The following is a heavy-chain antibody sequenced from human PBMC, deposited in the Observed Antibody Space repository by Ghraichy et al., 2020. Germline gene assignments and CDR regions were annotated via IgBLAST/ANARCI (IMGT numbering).Heavy chain of an antibody. CDR1: GFTFSTSS. D-gene: IGHD5-18*01. V-gene: IGHV3-21*01. CDR3: ARRMVTIWYFDL. Sequence: LSLTCAASGFTFSTSSMNWVRLAPPPGLELVSSISSSSSYIDYADSVKGRFAISRDNAKNSLYLQMNSLRTGDTAVYYCARRMVTIWYFDLWDRGTLVTVTS. CDR2: ISSSSSYI. J-gene: IGHJ2*01.